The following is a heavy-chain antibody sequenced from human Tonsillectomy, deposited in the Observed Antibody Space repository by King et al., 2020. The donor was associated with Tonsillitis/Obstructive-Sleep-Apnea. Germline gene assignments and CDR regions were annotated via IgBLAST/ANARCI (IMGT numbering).Heavy chain of an antibody. CDR2: INWNGDST. CDR1: GFTFDDYG. Sequence: VQLVESGGGVVRPGGSLRLSCAASGFTFDDYGMSWVRQGPGKGLEWVSGINWNGDSTGYADSVKGRFIISRDNAKNSLYLQMNSLRAEDTALYYCARVRGYDRVFDFAYWGQGTLVTVSS. V-gene: IGHV3-20*04. CDR3: ARVRGYDRVFDFAY. J-gene: IGHJ4*02. D-gene: IGHD5-12*01.